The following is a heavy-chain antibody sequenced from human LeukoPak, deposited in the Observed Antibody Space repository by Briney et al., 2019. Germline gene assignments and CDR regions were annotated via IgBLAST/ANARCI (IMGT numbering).Heavy chain of an antibody. V-gene: IGHV1-24*01. D-gene: IGHD3-10*01. Sequence: ASVKVSCKVSGYSLTELSMQWVRQAPGKGLEWMGGFDPEDGETIYAQKFQGRVTMTEDTSTDTDYMEPNRLRSEDTAVSYCATYGSGSFFDYWGQGTLVTVSS. CDR3: ATYGSGSFFDY. CDR2: FDPEDGET. J-gene: IGHJ4*02. CDR1: GYSLTELS.